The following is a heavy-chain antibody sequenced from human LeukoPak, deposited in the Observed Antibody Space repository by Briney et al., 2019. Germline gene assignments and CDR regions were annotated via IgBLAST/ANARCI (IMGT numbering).Heavy chain of an antibody. V-gene: IGHV1-69*05. Sequence: ASVKVSCKASGGTFSSYAISWVRQAPGQGLEWMGGIIPIFGTANYAQKFQGRVTTTTDESTSTAYMELSSLRSEDTAVYYCARGENYYDSSGYPLDWYFDLWGRGTLVTVSS. J-gene: IGHJ2*01. CDR2: IIPIFGTA. D-gene: IGHD3-22*01. CDR3: ARGENYYDSSGYPLDWYFDL. CDR1: GGTFSSYA.